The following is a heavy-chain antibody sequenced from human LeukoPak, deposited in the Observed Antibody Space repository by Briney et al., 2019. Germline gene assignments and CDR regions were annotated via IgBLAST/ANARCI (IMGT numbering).Heavy chain of an antibody. CDR3: ARAVVGDY. CDR1: GLTFSSYW. Sequence: PGGSLRLSCAASGLTFSSYWMSWVRQAPGKGLEWVANIKQDGSEKYYVDSVKGRFTISRDNAKNSLYLQMNSLRAEDTAVYYCARAVVGDYWGQGTLVTVSS. V-gene: IGHV3-7*04. J-gene: IGHJ4*02. D-gene: IGHD1-26*01. CDR2: IKQDGSEK.